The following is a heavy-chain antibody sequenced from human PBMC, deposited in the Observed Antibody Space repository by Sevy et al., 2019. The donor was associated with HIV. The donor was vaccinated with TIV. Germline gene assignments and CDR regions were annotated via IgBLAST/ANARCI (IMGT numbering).Heavy chain of an antibody. CDR1: GFTFTYAW. V-gene: IGHV3-15*01. Sequence: GGSLRLSCAASGFTFTYAWMSWVRQAPGKGLEWVGRIKSKPDGGTKDYVAPVKGRFTISRDDSKNTVYLQMNSLKTEETAVYYCATDPIIVLLVTDGMDVWGQGTTVTVSS. CDR3: ATDPIIVLLVTDGMDV. D-gene: IGHD2-8*02. J-gene: IGHJ6*02. CDR2: IKSKPDGGTK.